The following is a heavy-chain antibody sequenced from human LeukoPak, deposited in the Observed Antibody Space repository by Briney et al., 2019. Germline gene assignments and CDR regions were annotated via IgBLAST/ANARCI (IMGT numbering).Heavy chain of an antibody. CDR3: AREERWLKSNWFDP. V-gene: IGHV4-59*01. J-gene: IGHJ5*02. Sequence: SETLSLTCTVSGGSISSYYWSWIRQPPGKGLEWIGYIYYSGSTNYNPSLKSRVTISVDTSKNQFSLKLSSVTAADTAVYYCAREERWLKSNWFDPWGQGTLVTVSS. CDR2: IYYSGST. D-gene: IGHD5-24*01. CDR1: GGSISSYY.